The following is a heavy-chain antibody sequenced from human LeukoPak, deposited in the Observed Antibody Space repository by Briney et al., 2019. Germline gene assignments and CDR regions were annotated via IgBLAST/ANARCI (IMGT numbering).Heavy chain of an antibody. Sequence: ASVKVSCKASGYTFTGYYMHWVRQAPGQGHEWMGWINTNSGGTNYAQKFQGRATMTRDTSISTAYMELSRVRSDDTAVYYCARDSSSWSSRRAFDIWGQGTMVTVSS. J-gene: IGHJ3*02. CDR1: GYTFTGYY. D-gene: IGHD6-13*01. V-gene: IGHV1-2*02. CDR3: ARDSSSWSSRRAFDI. CDR2: INTNSGGT.